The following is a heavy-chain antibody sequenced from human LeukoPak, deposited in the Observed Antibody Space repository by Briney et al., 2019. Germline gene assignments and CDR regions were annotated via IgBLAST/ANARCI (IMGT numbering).Heavy chain of an antibody. V-gene: IGHV1-2*02. CDR2: INPNSGGT. Sequence: ASVKVSCKASGYTFTDYYLHWVRQAPGQGLEWMGWINPNSGGTNYAQTFQGRVTMTRDTSITTAYLELSRLRSDDTAVYYCARIGYNHDFDYWGQGTLVTV. J-gene: IGHJ4*02. CDR1: GYTFTDYY. CDR3: ARIGYNHDFDY. D-gene: IGHD5-24*01.